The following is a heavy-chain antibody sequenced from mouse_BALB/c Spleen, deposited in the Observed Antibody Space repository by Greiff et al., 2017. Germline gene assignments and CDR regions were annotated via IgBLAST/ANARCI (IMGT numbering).Heavy chain of an antibody. CDR2: ISYSGST. J-gene: IGHJ4*01. Sequence: EVKLMESGPSLVKPSQTLSLTCSVTGDSITSGYWNWIRKFPGNKLEYMGYISYSGSTYYNPSLKSRISITRDTSKNQYYLQLNSVTTEDTATYYCARYPYDGYAMDYWGQGTSVTVSS. D-gene: IGHD2-12*01. CDR3: ARYPYDGYAMDY. CDR1: GDSITSGY. V-gene: IGHV3-8*02.